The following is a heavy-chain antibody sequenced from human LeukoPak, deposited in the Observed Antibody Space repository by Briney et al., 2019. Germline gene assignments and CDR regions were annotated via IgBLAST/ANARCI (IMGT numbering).Heavy chain of an antibody. CDR3: AKDGFEYSTSWADC. Sequence: GGSLRLSCAASGFTFSSYGMHWVRQAPGRGLEWVAVIWYGGSNKYYADSVKGRFTISRDNSKNTLYLQMNSLSSEDTAVYYCAKDGFEYSTSWADCWGQGTLVTVSS. J-gene: IGHJ4*02. V-gene: IGHV3-33*06. CDR2: IWYGGSNK. D-gene: IGHD6-6*01. CDR1: GFTFSSYG.